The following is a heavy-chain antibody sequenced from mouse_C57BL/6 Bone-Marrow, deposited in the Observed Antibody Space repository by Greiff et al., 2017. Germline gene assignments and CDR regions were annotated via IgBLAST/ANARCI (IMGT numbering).Heavy chain of an antibody. Sequence: VKVVESGPGLVAPSQSLSITCTVSGFSLTSYGVDWVRQSPGKGLEWLGVIWGVASKNYNSALKSRLSISKDTSKSQVFLKMNSLQTDDTAMYSCASAGNFEGFAYWGQGTLVTVSA. CDR2: IWGVASK. J-gene: IGHJ3*01. V-gene: IGHV2-6*01. CDR1: GFSLTSYG. CDR3: ASAGNFEGFAY. D-gene: IGHD2-1*01.